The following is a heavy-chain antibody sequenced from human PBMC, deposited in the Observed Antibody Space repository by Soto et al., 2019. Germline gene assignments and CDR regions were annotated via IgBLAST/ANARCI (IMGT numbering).Heavy chain of an antibody. CDR2: IIPIFGRA. V-gene: IGHV1-69*12. CDR1: GGTFSSYA. Sequence: QVQLVQSGAEVEKPGSSVKVSCKASGGTFSSYAISWVRQAPGQGLEWMGGIIPIFGRAHYAQKFQGRVTITADESTSTAYMALSSLRSEDTAVYYCARGHYYDFDGYEVFKVWGQGTMVTVSS. D-gene: IGHD3-22*01. CDR3: ARGHYYDFDGYEVFKV. J-gene: IGHJ3*01.